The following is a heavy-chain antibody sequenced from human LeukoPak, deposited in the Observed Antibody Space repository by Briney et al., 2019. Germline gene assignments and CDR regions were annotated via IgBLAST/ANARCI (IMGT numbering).Heavy chain of an antibody. Sequence: PSETLSLTCIVSGGSTSSLNLWSWLRQPPGKGLEWIGEMYLGGTTNFNPSLKSRDTILIDKSKNQLSLQLTSVTAADTAVYYCAGLEGRYSTDWFYFFDYWGQGALVTVSS. CDR1: GGSTSSLNL. CDR2: MYLGGTT. V-gene: IGHV4-4*02. J-gene: IGHJ4*02. CDR3: AGLEGRYSTDWFYFFDY. D-gene: IGHD6-19*01.